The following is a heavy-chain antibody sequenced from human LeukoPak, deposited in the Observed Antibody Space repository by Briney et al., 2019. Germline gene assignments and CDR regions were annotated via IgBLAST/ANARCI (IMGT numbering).Heavy chain of an antibody. J-gene: IGHJ4*02. V-gene: IGHV3-30*02. CDR2: IWSDGSYK. CDR1: GFSFSSFA. CDR3: ARKAVTGSGPAHFDY. D-gene: IGHD6-19*01. Sequence: GGSLRLSCAASGFSFSSFAMHWVRQAPGKGLEWVTFIWSDGSYKYYADSVKGRFTISRDNSKNTLYLQMNSLSAEDTAVYYCARKAVTGSGPAHFDYWGQGTLVSVSS.